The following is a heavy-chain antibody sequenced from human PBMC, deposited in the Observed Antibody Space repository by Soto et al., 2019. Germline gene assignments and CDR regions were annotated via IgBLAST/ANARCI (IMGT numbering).Heavy chain of an antibody. CDR2: ISAYHGNT. D-gene: IGHD3-16*01. V-gene: IGHV1-18*01. J-gene: IGHJ4*02. CDR1: GYTFTNFG. Sequence: QVLLVQSGAEVKKPGASVKVSCKASGYTFTNFGISWVRQAPGQGLEWMGWISAYHGNTNYAQNFQGRVTMPTATSTSTAYTELRSLRSDDTAVYYCARGGTPIDYWVQGTLVTVSS. CDR3: ARGGTPIDY.